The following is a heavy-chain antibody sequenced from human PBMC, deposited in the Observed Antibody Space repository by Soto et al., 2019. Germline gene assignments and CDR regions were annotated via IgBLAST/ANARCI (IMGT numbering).Heavy chain of an antibody. CDR2: INHSGST. Sequence: KTSETLSLTCAVYGGSFSGYYWSWIRQPPGKGLEWIGEINHSGSTNYNPSLKSRVTISVDTSKNQFSLKLSSVTAADTAVYYCARGPPLDYWGQGTLVTVSS. CDR1: GGSFSGYY. J-gene: IGHJ4*02. CDR3: ARGPPLDY. V-gene: IGHV4-34*01.